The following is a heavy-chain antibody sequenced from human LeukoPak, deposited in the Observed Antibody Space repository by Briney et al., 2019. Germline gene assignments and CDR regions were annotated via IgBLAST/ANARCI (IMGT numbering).Heavy chain of an antibody. V-gene: IGHV3-30*03. J-gene: IGHJ4*02. D-gene: IGHD7-27*01. Sequence: TGGSLRLSCAASGFTFSSYGMHWVRQAPGKGLEWVAVISYDGSNKYYADSVKGRFTISRDNSKNTLYLQMNSLRAEDTAVYYCARARGRTGATSYYFDYWGQGTLVTVSS. CDR2: ISYDGSNK. CDR3: ARARGRTGATSYYFDY. CDR1: GFTFSSYG.